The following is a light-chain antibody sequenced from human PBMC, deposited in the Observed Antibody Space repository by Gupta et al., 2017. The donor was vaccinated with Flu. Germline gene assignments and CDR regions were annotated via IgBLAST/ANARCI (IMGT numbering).Light chain of an antibody. CDR1: QSITSN. CDR3: LQYASWPRT. Sequence: PATLSVSPSESGTLSCRASQSITSNLAWYQQKPGQAPRLLIYGASTRATGIPARFSGSGFGTEFTLTVSSLQSEDFAVYYCLQYASWPRTFGQGTKVEIK. CDR2: GAS. J-gene: IGKJ1*01. V-gene: IGKV3-15*01.